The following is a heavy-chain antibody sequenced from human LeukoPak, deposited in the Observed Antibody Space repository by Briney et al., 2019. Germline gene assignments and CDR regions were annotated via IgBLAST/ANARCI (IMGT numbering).Heavy chain of an antibody. CDR1: GFTFSSYA. V-gene: IGHV3-23*01. Sequence: GGSLRLSCAASGFTFSSYAMSWVRQAPGKGLEWVSAISGSGGSTYYADSVKGRFTISRDNSKNTLYLQMNSLRAEGTAVYYCAKDVDWAGTPYDYWGQGTLVTVSS. J-gene: IGHJ4*02. CDR3: AKDVDWAGTPYDY. CDR2: ISGSGGST. D-gene: IGHD1-1*01.